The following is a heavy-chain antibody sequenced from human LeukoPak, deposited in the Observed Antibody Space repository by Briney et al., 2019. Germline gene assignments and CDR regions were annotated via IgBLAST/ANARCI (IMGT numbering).Heavy chain of an antibody. V-gene: IGHV3-48*01. CDR1: GFTFSSYS. D-gene: IGHD5-18*01. CDR3: ARDYERRGYSYGGVYYYYYYMDV. J-gene: IGHJ6*03. Sequence: PGGSLRLSCAASGFTFSSYSMNWVRQAPGKGLEWVSYISSSSSTIYYADSVKGRFTISRDNAKNSLYLQMNSLRAEDTAVYYCARDYERRGYSYGGVYYYYYYMDVWGKGTTVTVSS. CDR2: ISSSSSTI.